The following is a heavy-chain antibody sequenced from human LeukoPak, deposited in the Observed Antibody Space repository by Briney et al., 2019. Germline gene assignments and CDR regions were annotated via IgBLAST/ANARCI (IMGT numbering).Heavy chain of an antibody. Sequence: GASVKVSCKASGYTFTSYAMNWVRQAPGQGLEWMGWINTNTGNPTYAQGFTGRFVFSLDTSVSTAYLQISSLKAEDTAVYYCARENEPRYGGNSDYRLGYYYGMDVWGQGTTVTVSS. CDR3: ARENEPRYGGNSDYRLGYYYGMDV. J-gene: IGHJ6*02. V-gene: IGHV7-4-1*02. CDR1: GYTFTSYA. CDR2: INTNTGNP. D-gene: IGHD4-23*01.